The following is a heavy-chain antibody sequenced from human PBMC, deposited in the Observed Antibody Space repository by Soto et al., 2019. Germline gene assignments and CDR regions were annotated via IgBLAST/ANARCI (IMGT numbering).Heavy chain of an antibody. CDR2: IYWDDDK. D-gene: IGHD5-18*01. J-gene: IGHJ3*02. V-gene: IGHV2-5*02. CDR3: AHRRRVDTAEGSDAFDI. Sequence: SGPTLVNPTQTLTLTCTFSGFSLSTSGVGVGWIRQPPGKALEWLALIYWDDDKRYSPSLKSRLTITKDTSKNQVVLTMTNMEHVDTATYYCAHRRRVDTAEGSDAFDIWGQGTMVTVSS. CDR1: GFSLSTSGVG.